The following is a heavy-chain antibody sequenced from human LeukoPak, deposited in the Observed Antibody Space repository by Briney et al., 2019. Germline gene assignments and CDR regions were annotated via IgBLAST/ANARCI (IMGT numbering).Heavy chain of an antibody. V-gene: IGHV3-23*01. CDR3: AKDRTYSGYDPGFDY. J-gene: IGHJ4*02. CDR1: GFTVSSNY. D-gene: IGHD5-12*01. Sequence: GGSLRLSCAASGFTVSSNYMSWVRQAPGKGLEWVSAISGSGGSTYYADSVEGRFTISRDNSKNTLYLQMNSLRAEDTAVYYCAKDRTYSGYDPGFDYWGQGTLVTVSS. CDR2: ISGSGGST.